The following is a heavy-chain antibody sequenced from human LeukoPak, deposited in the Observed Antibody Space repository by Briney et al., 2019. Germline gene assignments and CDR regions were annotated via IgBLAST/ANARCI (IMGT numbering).Heavy chain of an antibody. CDR1: GFTFSTYN. D-gene: IGHD2-2*02. CDR3: ARRDIVVVPASILGAFDI. V-gene: IGHV3-20*04. CDR2: INWNGGST. J-gene: IGHJ3*02. Sequence: GGSLRLSCAASGFTFSTYNMNWVRQAPGKGLEWVSGINWNGGSTGYADSVKGRFTISRDNAKNSLYLQMNSLRAEDTALYYCARRDIVVVPASILGAFDIWGQGTMVTVSS.